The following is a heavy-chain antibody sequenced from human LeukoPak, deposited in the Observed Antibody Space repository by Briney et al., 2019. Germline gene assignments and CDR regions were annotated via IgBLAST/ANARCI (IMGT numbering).Heavy chain of an antibody. CDR2: IYSGGST. CDR3: ASPGIAAAGNYGMDV. CDR1: GFTVSSNY. Sequence: PGGSLRLSCAASGFTVSSNYMSWVRQAPGKGLEWVSVIYSGGSTYYADSVKGRFTISRDNSKNTLYLQMNSLRAEDTAVYYCASPGIAAAGNYGMDVWGQGTTVTVSS. D-gene: IGHD6-13*01. V-gene: IGHV3-66*01. J-gene: IGHJ6*02.